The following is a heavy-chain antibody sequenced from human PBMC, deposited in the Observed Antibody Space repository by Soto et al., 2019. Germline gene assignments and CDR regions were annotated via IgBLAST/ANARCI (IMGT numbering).Heavy chain of an antibody. V-gene: IGHV3-21*01. Sequence: GSLRLSCAASGXTFRSFTMNWVRQAPGKGLEWVSTISSNSAYIYYTDALRGRFTISRDNAKNSLHLQMNSLRAEDTAVYYCTRDASRDSSARGWFDPWGPGTLVTVSS. D-gene: IGHD6-13*01. CDR3: TRDASRDSSARGWFDP. J-gene: IGHJ5*02. CDR1: GXTFRSFT. CDR2: ISSNSAYI.